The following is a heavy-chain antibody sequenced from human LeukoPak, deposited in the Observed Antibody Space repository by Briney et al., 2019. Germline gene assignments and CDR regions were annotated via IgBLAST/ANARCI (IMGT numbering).Heavy chain of an antibody. CDR2: ISGSGSYI. V-gene: IGHV3-21*01. D-gene: IGHD3-22*01. Sequence: GGSLRLSCAASGFRLSSYSMNWVRQAPGKGLEWVSSISGSGSYIDYADSVKGRFTISRDNARNSLYLQMNSLRAEDTAVYYCARQDYYDSSGYYEVVGFIWGQGTLVTVSS. J-gene: IGHJ4*02. CDR1: GFRLSSYS. CDR3: ARQDYYDSSGYYEVVGFI.